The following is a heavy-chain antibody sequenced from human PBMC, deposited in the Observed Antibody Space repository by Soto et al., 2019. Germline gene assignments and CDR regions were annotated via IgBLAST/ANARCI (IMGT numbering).Heavy chain of an antibody. CDR2: ISYDGSNK. Sequence: PGGSLRLSCAASGFTFSSYGMHWVRQAPGKGLEWVAVISYDGSNKYYADSVKGRFTISRDNSKNTLYLQMNSLRAEDTAVYYCAKDQRGVYYDILTGYGMDVWGQGTTVTVS. D-gene: IGHD3-9*01. CDR1: GFTFSSYG. V-gene: IGHV3-30*18. J-gene: IGHJ6*02. CDR3: AKDQRGVYYDILTGYGMDV.